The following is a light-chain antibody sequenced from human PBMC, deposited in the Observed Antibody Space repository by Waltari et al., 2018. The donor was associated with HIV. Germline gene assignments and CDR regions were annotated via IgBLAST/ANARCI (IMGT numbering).Light chain of an antibody. CDR3: SSYTSGSTLEVV. Sequence: QSALTQPASVSGSLGQSITIPCTGTSSHVGGSDYASWYQQHPGRAPKLLIYDVSNRPAGVSNRFSGSKSGNTASLTISGLQAEDEADYHCSSYTSGSTLEVVFGGGTKLTVL. J-gene: IGLJ3*02. CDR2: DVS. V-gene: IGLV2-14*01. CDR1: SSHVGGSDY.